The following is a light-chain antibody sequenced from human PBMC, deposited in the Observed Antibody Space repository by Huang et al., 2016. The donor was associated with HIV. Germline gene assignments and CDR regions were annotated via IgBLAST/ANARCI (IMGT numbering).Light chain of an antibody. CDR3: QKYNSAPYT. CDR2: ASS. V-gene: IGKV1-27*01. J-gene: IGKJ2*01. Sequence: DIHMTQSPYSLSSSVGDRVTITCRASQDIRNYLAWYQQKPGTAPKLLISASSTLQSGVPSRFSGSGSGTDFTLTIGSLQPEDVATYYCQKYNSAPYTFGQGTKLEIK. CDR1: QDIRNY.